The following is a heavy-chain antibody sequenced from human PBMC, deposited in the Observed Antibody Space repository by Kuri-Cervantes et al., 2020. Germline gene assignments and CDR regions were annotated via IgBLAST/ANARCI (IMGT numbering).Heavy chain of an antibody. J-gene: IGHJ6*03. CDR3: ARARSSGWYDYMDV. V-gene: IGHV4-34*01. Sequence: SETLSLTCAVYDGSFSVYYWNWIRQSPGKGLEWIGEINHSGITNYNPSLKSRVTISVDTSKNHFSLKKRSVTAADTAVYYCARARSSGWYDYMDVWGKGTTVTVSS. CDR2: INHSGIT. D-gene: IGHD6-19*01. CDR1: DGSFSVYY.